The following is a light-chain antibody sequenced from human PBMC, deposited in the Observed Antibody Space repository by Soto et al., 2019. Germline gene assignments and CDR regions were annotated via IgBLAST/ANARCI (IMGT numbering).Light chain of an antibody. Sequence: DIQMTQSPSTLSAFVGDRVTITCRASQSINSWLAWYQQKPGKAPNLLIYKASNLESGAPSRFSGSGSGTEFTLTISSLQPDDFVTYYCQQYHRSPVTFGGGTKVEIQ. CDR1: QSINSW. V-gene: IGKV1-5*03. J-gene: IGKJ4*01. CDR3: QQYHRSPVT. CDR2: KAS.